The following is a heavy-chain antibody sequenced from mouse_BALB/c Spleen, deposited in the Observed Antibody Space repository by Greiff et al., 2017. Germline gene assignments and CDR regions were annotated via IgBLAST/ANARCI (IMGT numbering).Heavy chain of an antibody. J-gene: IGHJ4*01. D-gene: IGHD2-1*01. V-gene: IGHV1-39*01. Sequence: EVQLQESGPELEKPGASVKISCKASGYSFTGYNMNWVKQSNGKSLEWIGNIVPYYGGTSYNQKFKGKATLTVDKSSSTAYMQLKSLTSEDSAVYYCARGGGNYDAMDYWGQGTSVTVSS. CDR1: GYSFTGYN. CDR2: IVPYYGGT. CDR3: ARGGGNYDAMDY.